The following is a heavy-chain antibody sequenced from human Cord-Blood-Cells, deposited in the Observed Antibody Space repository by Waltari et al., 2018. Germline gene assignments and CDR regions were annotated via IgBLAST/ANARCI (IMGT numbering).Heavy chain of an antibody. D-gene: IGHD6-13*01. CDR3: ARDGGSSWYYYFDY. CDR1: GFTFSSYH. CDR2: ISYDGSNK. Sequence: QVQLVASGGGVVQPGRSLRLSCAASGFTFSSYHTHWVRQAPGKGLEWVAVISYDGSNKYYADSVKGRFTISRDNSKNTLYLQMNSLRAEDTAVYDCARDGGSSWYYYFDYWGQGTLVTVSS. J-gene: IGHJ4*02. V-gene: IGHV3-30-3*01.